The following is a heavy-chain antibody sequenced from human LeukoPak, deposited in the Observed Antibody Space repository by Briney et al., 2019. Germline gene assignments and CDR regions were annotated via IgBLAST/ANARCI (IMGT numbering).Heavy chain of an antibody. CDR2: ISGSGGST. Sequence: GGSLRLSCAASGFTFSSYAMSWVRQAPGKGLEWVSAISGSGGSTYYADSVKGRFTISRDNSKNALYLQMNSLRAEDSALYYCAKDSSSTRSFDYWGQGTLVTVSS. CDR1: GFTFSSYA. J-gene: IGHJ4*02. D-gene: IGHD2-2*01. V-gene: IGHV3-23*01. CDR3: AKDSSSTRSFDY.